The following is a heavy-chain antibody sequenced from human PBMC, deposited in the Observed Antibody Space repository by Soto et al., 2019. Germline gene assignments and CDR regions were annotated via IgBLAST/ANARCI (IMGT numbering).Heavy chain of an antibody. V-gene: IGHV1-69*13. J-gene: IGHJ6*02. Sequence: PVKVSCEAPGGAFGSYTICSPRQSPRQGLEWMGGIIPIFGTANYAQKFQGRVTITADESTSTAYMELSSLRSEDTAVYYCSRARATDEYADHYYGMDVWGQGTTVTDSS. D-gene: IGHD2-2*01. CDR3: SRARATDEYADHYYGMDV. CDR1: GGAFGSYT. CDR2: IIPIFGTA.